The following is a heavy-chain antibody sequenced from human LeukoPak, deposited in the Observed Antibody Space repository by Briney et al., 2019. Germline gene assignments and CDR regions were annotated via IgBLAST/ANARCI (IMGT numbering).Heavy chain of an antibody. D-gene: IGHD3-22*01. Sequence: ASVKVSCKASGYTFTGYGISWVRQAPGQGLEWMGWISAYNGNTNYAQKLQGRVTMTTDTSTSTAYMELRSLRSDDTAVYYCATTMRTTYYYDSSGYPNDYWGQGTLVTVSS. CDR2: ISAYNGNT. V-gene: IGHV1-18*01. CDR3: ATTMRTTYYYDSSGYPNDY. J-gene: IGHJ4*02. CDR1: GYTFTGYG.